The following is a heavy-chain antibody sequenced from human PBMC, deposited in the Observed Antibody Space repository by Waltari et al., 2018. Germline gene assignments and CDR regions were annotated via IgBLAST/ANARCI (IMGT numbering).Heavy chain of an antibody. CDR3: ASTPLFYYDTSGYYF. CDR1: GGSFRGFY. J-gene: IGHJ4*02. CDR2: IDHNEDT. Sequence: QVHLQQWGAGPLKPSETLSLTCAVYGGSFRGFYWSWIRQPPGKGPWWIGQIDHNEDTPYNPSLKDRVTISLDTSKRKFSLTLTSVTAADTAVYYCASTPLFYYDTSGYYFWGQGAPVTVSS. D-gene: IGHD3-22*01. V-gene: IGHV4-34*01.